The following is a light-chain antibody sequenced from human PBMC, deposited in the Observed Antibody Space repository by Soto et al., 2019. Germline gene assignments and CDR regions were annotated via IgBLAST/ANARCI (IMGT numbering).Light chain of an antibody. CDR2: YDS. CDR1: NIGNKR. V-gene: IGLV3-21*04. J-gene: IGLJ1*01. Sequence: SYELTQPPSVSVAPEKTATITCGGNNIGNKRVHWYRQKPGQAPVLLISYDSDRPSGIPERFSGSNSENTATLTISRVEAXXXXDYYCQVWDIMTDNYVFGSGTKLTV. CDR3: QVWDIMTDNYV.